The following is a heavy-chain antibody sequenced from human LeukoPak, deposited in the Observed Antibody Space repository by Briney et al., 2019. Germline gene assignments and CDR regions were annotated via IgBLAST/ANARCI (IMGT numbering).Heavy chain of an antibody. CDR2: ISSSSSFI. CDR1: GFTFSSYS. CDR3: ASVSR. V-gene: IGHV3-21*01. J-gene: IGHJ4*02. Sequence: GGSLRLSCAASGFTFSSYSMNWVRQAPGKGLEWVSSISSSSSFIYYADSVKGRFTISRDNAKHSLNLQLNTLSAETTAVYYCASVSRWGQGTLVTVSS.